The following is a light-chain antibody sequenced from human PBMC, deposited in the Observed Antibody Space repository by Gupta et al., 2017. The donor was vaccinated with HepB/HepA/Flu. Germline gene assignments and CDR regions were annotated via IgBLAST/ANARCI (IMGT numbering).Light chain of an antibody. J-gene: IGKJ2*01. CDR3: QQENHTPGT. Sequence: DIVMTQHPYSLAVSLGERATINCKSTQNSLYSANTKNYLAWYQNKPGQPPKLLIYWASTRESGVPDRYSGRECGTHFTLSISDLQAAEVAVYYCQQENHTPGTFGQGSKLEIK. CDR2: WAS. CDR1: QNSLYSANTKNY. V-gene: IGKV4-1*01.